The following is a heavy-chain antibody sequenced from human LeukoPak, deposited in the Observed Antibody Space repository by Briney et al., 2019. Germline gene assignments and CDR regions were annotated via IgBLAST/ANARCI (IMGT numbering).Heavy chain of an antibody. Sequence: GRSLRLSCAASGFTFSSYAMHWVRQAPGKGLEWVAVISYDGSNKYYADSVKGRFNISRDNSKNTLYLQMNSLRAEDTAVYYCARERTGSMVRGVKQPGGHYYYYYGMDVWGQGTTVTVSS. CDR1: GFTFSSYA. CDR3: ARERTGSMVRGVKQPGGHYYYYYGMDV. V-gene: IGHV3-30-3*01. J-gene: IGHJ6*02. CDR2: ISYDGSNK. D-gene: IGHD3-10*01.